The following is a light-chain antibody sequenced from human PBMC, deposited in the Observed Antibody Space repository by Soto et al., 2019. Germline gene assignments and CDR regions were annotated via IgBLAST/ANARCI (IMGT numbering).Light chain of an antibody. CDR2: DAS. CDR1: QDIYNY. Sequence: DLQMTQSPSSLSASVGDRVTITCQASQDIYNYLNWFQQKPGKAPKLLIYDASNLETGVPSRFSGSGSGTDFTFTISSLQPEDIATYYCQQYDNLALTFGGGTKVEI. J-gene: IGKJ4*01. V-gene: IGKV1-33*01. CDR3: QQYDNLALT.